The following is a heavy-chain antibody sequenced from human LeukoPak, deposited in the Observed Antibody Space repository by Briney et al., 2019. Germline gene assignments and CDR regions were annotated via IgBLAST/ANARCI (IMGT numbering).Heavy chain of an antibody. Sequence: KPLETLSLTCAVYGGSFSGYYWSWIRQPPGKGLEWIGEINHSGSTNYNPSLKSRVTISVDTSKNQFSLKLSSVTAADTAVYYCARGRIQYSSSSARADYWGQGTLVTVSS. V-gene: IGHV4-34*01. J-gene: IGHJ4*02. D-gene: IGHD6-6*01. CDR3: ARGRIQYSSSSARADY. CDR1: GGSFSGYY. CDR2: INHSGST.